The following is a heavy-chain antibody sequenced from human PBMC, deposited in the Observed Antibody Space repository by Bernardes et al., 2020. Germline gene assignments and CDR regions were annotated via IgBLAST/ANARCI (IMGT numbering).Heavy chain of an antibody. Sequence: GGSLRLSCAASGFIFSRYNMNWVRQAPGKGLEWVSYISSSSSTIYYADSVKGRFTISRDNAKNSLYLQMNSLRDEETAVYYCARDGWNDVTIDYWGQVTLVTV. V-gene: IGHV3-48*02. J-gene: IGHJ4*02. CDR1: GFIFSRYN. CDR3: ARDGWNDVTIDY. D-gene: IGHD1-1*01. CDR2: ISSSSSTI.